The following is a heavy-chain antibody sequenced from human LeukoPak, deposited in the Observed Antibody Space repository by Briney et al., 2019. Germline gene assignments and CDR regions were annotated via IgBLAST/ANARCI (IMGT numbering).Heavy chain of an antibody. CDR2: IYSSGSA. CDR3: ARHPLYQLPFDY. D-gene: IGHD2-2*01. CDR1: GGSVNSGAYY. J-gene: IGHJ4*02. V-gene: IGHV4-39*01. Sequence: PSETLSLTCTVSGGSVNSGAYYWSWIRQPPGKGLEWIGNIYSSGSAYYNPSLKSRVTISVDTSKNQFSLKLSSVTAADTAVYYCARHPLYQLPFDYWGQGTLVTVSS.